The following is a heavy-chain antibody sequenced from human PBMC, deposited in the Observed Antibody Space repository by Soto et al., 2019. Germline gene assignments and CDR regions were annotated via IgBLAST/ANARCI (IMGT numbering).Heavy chain of an antibody. V-gene: IGHV6-1*01. CDR2: TYYRSRWYN. Sequence: SQTLSLTCAISGDSLSGNSAAWNWIRQSPSRGLEWLGRTYYRSRWYNDYAVSVKSRITVTPDTSKNQFSLPLNSVTPEDTAVYYWAIDFPYYVSCASYLDYCGQGPLVTVYS. J-gene: IGHJ4*02. CDR1: GDSLSGNSAA. CDR3: AIDFPYYVSCASYLDY. D-gene: IGHD3-10*02.